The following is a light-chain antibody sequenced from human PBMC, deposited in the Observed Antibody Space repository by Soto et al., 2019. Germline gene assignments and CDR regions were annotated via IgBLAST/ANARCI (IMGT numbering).Light chain of an antibody. CDR3: GTWHSSLSAGV. V-gene: IGLV1-51*01. Sequence: QSVLTQPPSVSGAPGQKVTISCSGSSTNIGNNYVSWYQHLPGTAPKLLIYDNSERPSGIPDRFSGSKSGTSATLGITGLQTGDEADYYCGTWHSSLSAGVFGGGTKLTVL. CDR2: DNS. J-gene: IGLJ2*01. CDR1: STNIGNNY.